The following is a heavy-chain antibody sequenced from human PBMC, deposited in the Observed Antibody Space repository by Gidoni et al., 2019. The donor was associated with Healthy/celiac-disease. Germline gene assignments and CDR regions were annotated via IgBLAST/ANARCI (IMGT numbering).Heavy chain of an antibody. J-gene: IGHJ3*02. D-gene: IGHD3-22*01. V-gene: IGHV3-48*02. CDR2: ISSSSITI. Sequence: ELQLVETGGGLVQPGGSLRLSCAASGFTFSSYSMNWFRQAPGKGLEWVSYISSSSITIYYADSVKGRFTISRDNAKNSLYLQMNSLRDEDTAVYYCARGTLAYYDSRGYYGGAFDIWGQGTMVTVSS. CDR3: ARGTLAYYDSRGYYGGAFDI. CDR1: GFTFSSYS.